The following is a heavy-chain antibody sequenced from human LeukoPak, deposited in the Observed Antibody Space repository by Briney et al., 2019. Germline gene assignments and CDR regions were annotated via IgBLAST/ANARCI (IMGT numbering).Heavy chain of an antibody. CDR1: GYTFTGYY. CDR2: INPNSGGT. V-gene: IGHV1-2*02. Sequence: ASVKVSCKASGYTFTGYYMHWVRQAPGQGLEWMGWINPNSGGTNCAQKFQGRATMTRDTSISTAYMELSRLRSDDTAVYYCARGPHSYYYDSSGKQNWFDPWGQGTLVTVSS. J-gene: IGHJ5*02. D-gene: IGHD3-22*01. CDR3: ARGPHSYYYDSSGKQNWFDP.